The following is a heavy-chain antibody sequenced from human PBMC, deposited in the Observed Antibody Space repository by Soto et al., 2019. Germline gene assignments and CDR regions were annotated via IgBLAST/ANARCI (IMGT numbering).Heavy chain of an antibody. Sequence: GESLKISCKGSGYSFTSYWIGWVRQMPGKGLEWMGIIYPGDSDTRYSPSFQGQVTISADKSISTAYLQWSSLKASDTAMYYCARHTYSNRHYSYYGMDVWGQGTTVTVSS. J-gene: IGHJ6*02. CDR3: ARHTYSNRHYSYYGMDV. CDR2: IYPGDSDT. D-gene: IGHD4-4*01. CDR1: GYSFTSYW. V-gene: IGHV5-51*01.